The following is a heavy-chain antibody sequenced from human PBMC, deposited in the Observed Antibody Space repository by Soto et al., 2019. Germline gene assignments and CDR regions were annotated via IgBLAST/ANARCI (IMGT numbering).Heavy chain of an antibody. D-gene: IGHD3-10*01. CDR3: ARGGIFYGSGINWFDP. J-gene: IGHJ5*02. Sequence: PPETLSLTCTVAGGSISSGGYYWSWIRQHPVKGLEWIGYIYYSGSTYYNPSLKSRVTISVDTSKNQFSLKLSSVTAADTAVYYCARGGIFYGSGINWFDPWGQGTLVTVSS. V-gene: IGHV4-31*03. CDR1: GGSISSGGYY. CDR2: IYYSGST.